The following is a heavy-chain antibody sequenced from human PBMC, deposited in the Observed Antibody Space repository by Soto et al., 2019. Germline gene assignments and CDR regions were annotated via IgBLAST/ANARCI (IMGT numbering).Heavy chain of an antibody. CDR1: GYTFTDYD. J-gene: IGHJ5*02. CDR2: MNPNSGET. Sequence: QEQLVQSGAEVKKPGASVKVSCKTSGYTFTDYDINWVRQATGQGLEWIGWMNPNSGETGYAQTFQGRGTMTTSASLSTAYFEPSSLRSEDTAVYYCARVRVAARPIWYNWFDPWGKGTLVTVSS. V-gene: IGHV1-8*01. CDR3: ARVRVAARPIWYNWFDP. D-gene: IGHD6-19*01.